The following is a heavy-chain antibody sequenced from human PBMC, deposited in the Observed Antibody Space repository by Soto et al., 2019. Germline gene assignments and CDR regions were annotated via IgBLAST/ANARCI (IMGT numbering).Heavy chain of an antibody. Sequence: PGESLKISCQASGFTFTNYWIAWVRHMPGRGLEWMGLIFPRDSDTRYNSSFEGQVTISTDRSIATAYLQWTSLKASDTATYFCARLGSLLQPIDYWGQGXPVTVSS. V-gene: IGHV5-51*01. CDR1: GFTFTNYW. J-gene: IGHJ4*02. CDR3: ARLGSLLQPIDY. CDR2: IFPRDSDT. D-gene: IGHD4-4*01.